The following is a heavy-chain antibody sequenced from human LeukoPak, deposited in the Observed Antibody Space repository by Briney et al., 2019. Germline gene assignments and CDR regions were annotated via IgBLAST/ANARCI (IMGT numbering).Heavy chain of an antibody. CDR3: ARDSRILTGYWAFDI. V-gene: IGHV3-7*01. CDR1: GFTFSNYW. D-gene: IGHD3-9*01. CDR2: IKQDGSEK. Sequence: GGSPRLSCAASGFTFSNYWMSWVRQAPGKGLEWVANIKQDGSEKYYVDSVKGRFTISRDNAKNSLYLQMNSLRAEDTAVYHCARDSRILTGYWAFDIWGQGTRVTVSS. J-gene: IGHJ3*02.